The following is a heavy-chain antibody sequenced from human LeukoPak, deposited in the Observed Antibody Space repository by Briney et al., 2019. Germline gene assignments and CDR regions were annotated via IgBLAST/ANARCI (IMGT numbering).Heavy chain of an antibody. V-gene: IGHV3-23*01. CDR3: AKGGYSNGRYYYYMDV. CDR2: FSFNGEST. Sequence: GGSLRLSCAASGFAFSSYAMTWVRQAPGKGLEWVSSFSFNGESTYYADSAKGRFTISRDNSKNTLYLQMNSLRAEDTAVYYCAKGGYSNGRYYYYMDVWGEGTTVTVSS. CDR1: GFAFSSYA. J-gene: IGHJ6*03. D-gene: IGHD5-18*01.